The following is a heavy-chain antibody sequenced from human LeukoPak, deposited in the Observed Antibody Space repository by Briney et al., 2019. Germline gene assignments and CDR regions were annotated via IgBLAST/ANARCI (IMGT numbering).Heavy chain of an antibody. CDR2: IYTSGST. D-gene: IGHD2-15*01. CDR1: GGSISSYY. J-gene: IGHJ5*02. Sequence: SETLSLTCTVSGGSISSYYWSWIRQPAGKGLEWIGRIYTSGSTNYNPSLKSRVTMSVDTSKNQFSLKLSSVTAADTAVYYCARDEGNIVVVVAAPHRGFDPWGQGTLVTVSS. CDR3: ARDEGNIVVVVAAPHRGFDP. V-gene: IGHV4-4*07.